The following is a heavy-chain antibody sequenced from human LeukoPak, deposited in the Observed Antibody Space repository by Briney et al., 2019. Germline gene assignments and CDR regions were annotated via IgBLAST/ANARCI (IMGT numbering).Heavy chain of an antibody. CDR3: ARDLLVLGYDSSGYYYGFDY. CDR2: INPSGGST. J-gene: IGHJ4*02. D-gene: IGHD3-22*01. V-gene: IGHV1-46*01. CDR1: EYTFTGYY. Sequence: ASVKVSCKASEYTFTGYYMHWVRQAPGQGLEWMGIINPSGGSTSYAQKFQGRVTMTRDTSTSTVYMELSSLRSEDTAVYYCARDLLVLGYDSSGYYYGFDYWGQGTLVTVSS.